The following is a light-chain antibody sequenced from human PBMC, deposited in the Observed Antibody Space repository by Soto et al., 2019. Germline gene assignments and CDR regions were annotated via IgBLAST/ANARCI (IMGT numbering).Light chain of an antibody. Sequence: DIQMTQSPSSLSASVGDRVTITCRASQTISTYLNWYQQKPGKAPKLLIYAASSLQSGVPSRFRAGGSGTDLPYTTSSRQPEDFPTSYGKKSPRSPYPFGRGTKRET. CDR1: QTISTY. CDR2: AAS. V-gene: IGKV1-39*01. CDR3: KKSPRSPYP. J-gene: IGKJ2*01.